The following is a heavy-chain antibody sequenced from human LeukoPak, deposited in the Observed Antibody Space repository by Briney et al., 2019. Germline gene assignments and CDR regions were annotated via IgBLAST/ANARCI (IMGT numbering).Heavy chain of an antibody. J-gene: IGHJ5*02. Sequence: ASVKVSCKASGGTFSSYAISWVRQAPGQGLKWMGGFIPIFGTANYAQKFQGRVTITADKSTSTAYMELSSLRSEDTAVYYCARDPLNSSSWYSWFDPWGQGTLVTVSS. CDR3: ARDPLNSSSWYSWFDP. V-gene: IGHV1-69*06. CDR1: GGTFSSYA. D-gene: IGHD6-13*01. CDR2: FIPIFGTA.